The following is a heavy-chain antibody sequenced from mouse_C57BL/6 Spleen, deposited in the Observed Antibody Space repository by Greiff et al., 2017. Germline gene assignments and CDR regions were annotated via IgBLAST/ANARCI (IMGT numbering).Heavy chain of an antibody. CDR1: GFTFSSYG. J-gene: IGHJ4*01. CDR3: ARLMVTTRPYAMDY. Sequence: EVHLVESGGDLVKPGGSLKLSCAASGFTFSSYGMSWVRQTPDKRLEWVATICSGGSYTYYPDSVKGRFIISRDNAKNTLYLQMRSLMSEDTAMYYWARLMVTTRPYAMDYWGQGTSVTVSS. D-gene: IGHD2-2*01. V-gene: IGHV5-6*01. CDR2: ICSGGSYT.